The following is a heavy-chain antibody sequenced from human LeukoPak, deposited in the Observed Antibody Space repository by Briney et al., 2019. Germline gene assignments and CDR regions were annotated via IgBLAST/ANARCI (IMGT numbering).Heavy chain of an antibody. J-gene: IGHJ4*02. CDR3: ATELRYVGGYFDY. Sequence: GGSLKLSCAASGFTVRSKYMSWVRQAPGKGPEWVSVILTGDNTYYSDSVRGRFTISRDHSRNTLYLQMNNLRAEDTAVYYCATELRYVGGYFDYWGQGTLVTVSS. CDR1: GFTVRSKY. D-gene: IGHD3-9*01. V-gene: IGHV3-53*01. CDR2: ILTGDNT.